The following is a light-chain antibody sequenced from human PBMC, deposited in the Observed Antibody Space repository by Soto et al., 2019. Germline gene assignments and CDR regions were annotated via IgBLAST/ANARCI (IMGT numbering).Light chain of an antibody. CDR2: WAS. CDR1: QSVLYSSNDKNY. V-gene: IGKV4-1*01. CDR3: HQYYTTPPT. Sequence: DIVMTQSPDSLGVSLGERATINCKSNQSVLYSSNDKNYLAWYQQKPGQPPKLLIYWASTRESGVPDRFSGSGSGTDFTLTISSLQAEDVAVYYCHQYYTTPPTFGGGTKVEIK. J-gene: IGKJ4*01.